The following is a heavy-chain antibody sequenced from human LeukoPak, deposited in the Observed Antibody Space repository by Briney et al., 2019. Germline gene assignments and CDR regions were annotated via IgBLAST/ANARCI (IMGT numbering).Heavy chain of an antibody. CDR2: INHSGST. V-gene: IGHV4-34*01. CDR1: GGSFSGYY. J-gene: IGHJ6*02. D-gene: IGHD2-21*02. CDR3: ARTIVVVTASRRPYYYYYGMDV. Sequence: SETLSLTCAVYGGSFSGYYWSWIRQPPGKGLEWIGEINHSGSTNYNPSLKSRVTISVDTSKNQFSLKLSSVTAADTAVYYCARTIVVVTASRRPYYYYYGMDVWGQGTTVTVSS.